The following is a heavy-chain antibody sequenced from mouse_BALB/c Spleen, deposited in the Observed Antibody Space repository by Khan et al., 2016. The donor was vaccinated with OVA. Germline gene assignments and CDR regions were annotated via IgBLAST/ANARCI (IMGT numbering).Heavy chain of an antibody. Sequence: VQLQESGGEVVRPGTSVKISCKASGYTFTNYWLGWVKQRPGHGLEWIGDIYPGGYFTNYNEKFKGKATLTVDTSSATANMQLSSLTSEDSAVYFCVRWATWYFDVWGAGTTVTVSS. D-gene: IGHD3-1*01. V-gene: IGHV1-63*02. J-gene: IGHJ1*01. CDR3: VRWATWYFDV. CDR1: GYTFTNYW. CDR2: IYPGGYFT.